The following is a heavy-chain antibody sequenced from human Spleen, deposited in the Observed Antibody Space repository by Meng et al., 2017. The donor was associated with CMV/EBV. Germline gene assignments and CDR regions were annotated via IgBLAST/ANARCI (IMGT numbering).Heavy chain of an antibody. J-gene: IGHJ3*01. CDR1: GFTVSSNY. CDR3: AREAPVYDAFDV. Sequence: GESLKISCAASGFTVSSNYMSWVRQAPGKGLEWVSLISDSGDSPYYADSVKGRFIISRDNSKNTLYLQMNSLRAEDTAVYYCAREAPVYDAFDVWGQGTMVTVSS. CDR2: ISDSGDSP. V-gene: IGHV3-53*05. D-gene: IGHD3-16*01.